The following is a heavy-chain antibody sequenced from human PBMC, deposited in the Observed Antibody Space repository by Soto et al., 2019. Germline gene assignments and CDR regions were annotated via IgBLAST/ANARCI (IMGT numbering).Heavy chain of an antibody. CDR2: INSDGSST. CDR1: GFTFSSYW. V-gene: IGHV3-74*01. J-gene: IGHJ5*02. CDR3: ALSYCGGDCPDNWFDP. D-gene: IGHD2-21*02. Sequence: AGGSLRLCCAASGFTFSSYWMHWVRQAPGKGLVWVSRINSDGSSTSYADSVKGRFTISRDNAKNTLYLQMNSLRAEDTAVYYCALSYCGGDCPDNWFDPWGQGTLVTVSS.